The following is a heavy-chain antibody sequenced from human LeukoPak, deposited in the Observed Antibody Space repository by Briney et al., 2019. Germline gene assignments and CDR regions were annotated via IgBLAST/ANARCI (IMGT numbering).Heavy chain of an antibody. D-gene: IGHD3-9*01. CDR2: IYYSGST. V-gene: IGHV4-31*03. J-gene: IGHJ5*02. Sequence: SETLSLTCTVSGGSISSGGYYWSWIRQHPGKGLEWIGYIYYSGSTYYNPSLKSRVTISVDTSKNQFSLKLSSVTAADTAVYYRARDIGLRYFEGPWGQGTLVTVSS. CDR1: GGSISSGGYY. CDR3: ARDIGLRYFEGP.